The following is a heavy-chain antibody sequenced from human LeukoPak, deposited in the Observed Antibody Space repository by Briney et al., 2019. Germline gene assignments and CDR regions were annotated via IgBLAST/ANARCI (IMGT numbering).Heavy chain of an antibody. D-gene: IGHD3-10*01. J-gene: IGHJ4*02. CDR1: GYTFISYG. CDR2: ISGYNGNT. Sequence: ASVKVSCKASGYTFISYGISWVRQAPGQGLEWMGWISGYNGNTNYAQKLQGRVTMTTDTSTSTAYMELRSLRSDDTAVYYCARVLSTRGLLWFGEYWGQGTLVTVSS. V-gene: IGHV1-18*01. CDR3: ARVLSTRGLLWFGEY.